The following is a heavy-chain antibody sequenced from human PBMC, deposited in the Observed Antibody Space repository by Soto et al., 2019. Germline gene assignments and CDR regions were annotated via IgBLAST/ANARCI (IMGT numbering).Heavy chain of an antibody. V-gene: IGHV4-30-4*01. CDR2: IYYSGST. CDR3: ARVPVATPGERTYYFDY. D-gene: IGHD5-12*01. CDR1: GGSISSGDYY. J-gene: IGHJ4*02. Sequence: SETLSLTCTVSGGSISSGDYYWSWIRQPAGKGLEWIGYIYYSGSTYYNPSLKSRVTISVDTSKNQFSLKLSSVTAADTAVYYCARVPVATPGERTYYFDYWGQGTLVTVSS.